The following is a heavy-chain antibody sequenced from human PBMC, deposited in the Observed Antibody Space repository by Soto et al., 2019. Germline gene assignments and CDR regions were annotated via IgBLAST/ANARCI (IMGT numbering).Heavy chain of an antibody. Sequence: SETLSLTCTVSGGSISSSSYYWGWIRQPPGKGLEWIGSIYYSGSTYYNPSLKSRVTISVDTSKNQFSLKLSSVTAADTAVYYCARHAAYCSGGSYYSDYRYWFDPWGQGTLVTVSS. D-gene: IGHD2-15*01. CDR2: IYYSGST. CDR3: ARHAAYCSGGSYYSDYRYWFDP. J-gene: IGHJ5*02. V-gene: IGHV4-39*01. CDR1: GGSISSSSYY.